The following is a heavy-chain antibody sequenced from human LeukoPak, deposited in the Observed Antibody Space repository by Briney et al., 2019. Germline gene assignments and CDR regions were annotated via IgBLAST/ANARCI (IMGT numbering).Heavy chain of an antibody. Sequence: GGSLRLSCAASGFTFSSYAMSWVRQAPGKGLEWVSAISGSGGSTYYADSVKGRFTISRDNSKNTLYVQMNSLRVEDTAVYYCAKSGGLSGSGRLAMDVWGQGTTVTVSS. CDR2: ISGSGGST. J-gene: IGHJ6*02. CDR3: AKSGGLSGSGRLAMDV. CDR1: GFTFSSYA. V-gene: IGHV3-23*01. D-gene: IGHD3-10*01.